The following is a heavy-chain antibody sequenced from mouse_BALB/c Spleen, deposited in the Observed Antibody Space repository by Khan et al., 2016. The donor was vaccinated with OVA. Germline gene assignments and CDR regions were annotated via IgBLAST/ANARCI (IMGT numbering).Heavy chain of an antibody. V-gene: IGHV9-4*02. D-gene: IGHD2-2*01. CDR2: INTHSGVP. CDR1: GYTFTTAG. CDR3: RSGYGYGWYFDV. J-gene: IGHJ1*01. Sequence: QIQLVQSGPELKKPGETVRISCKASGYTFTTAGMQWVQKMPGKGLKWIGWINTHSGVPKYAEDFKGRFAFSLETSASTAYLQITNLKNEDTASYFCRSGYGYGWYFDVWGAGTTVTVSS.